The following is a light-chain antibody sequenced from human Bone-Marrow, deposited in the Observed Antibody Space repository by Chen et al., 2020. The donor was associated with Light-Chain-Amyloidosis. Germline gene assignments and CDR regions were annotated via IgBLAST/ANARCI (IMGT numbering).Light chain of an antibody. CDR3: QQYYSNPKT. CDR2: WAS. Sequence: DIVMTQSPDSLAASLGERATINCKSSQSVLHSSNNKNYLAWYQQKPGQPPKLLIYWASTRESGVPDRFSGSGSGTDFTLTISSPQAEDVAVYYCQQYYSNPKTFGQGTKVEIK. J-gene: IGKJ1*01. V-gene: IGKV4-1*01. CDR1: QSVLHSSNNKNY.